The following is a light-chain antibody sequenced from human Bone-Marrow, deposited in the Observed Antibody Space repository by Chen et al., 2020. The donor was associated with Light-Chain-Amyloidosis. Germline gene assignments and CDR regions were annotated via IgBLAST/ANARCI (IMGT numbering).Light chain of an antibody. CDR1: DLPTKY. CDR2: RDT. Sequence: SYELTQPPSVSVSPGQTARITCSGDDLPTKYAYWYQQKPGQAPVLVKHRDTERPSGISERFSGSSSGTTATLTISGVQAEDEADYRCQSADSSGTYEVIFGGGTKLTVL. V-gene: IGLV3-25*03. CDR3: QSADSSGTYEVI. J-gene: IGLJ2*01.